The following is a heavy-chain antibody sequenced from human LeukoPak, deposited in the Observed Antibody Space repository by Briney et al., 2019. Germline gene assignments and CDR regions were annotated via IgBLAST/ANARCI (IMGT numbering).Heavy chain of an antibody. CDR1: KFTFSAYF. Sequence: GGLRLSCAASKFTFSAYFMSWVRQAPGKGLEWVANIKQDGSEIYYVDSVKGRFTISRDNAKNSLYLQMNSLRAEDTAVYYCARERSSGAFDYWGQGTLVTVSS. V-gene: IGHV3-7*01. CDR3: ARERSSGAFDY. CDR2: IKQDGSEI. D-gene: IGHD6-19*01. J-gene: IGHJ4*02.